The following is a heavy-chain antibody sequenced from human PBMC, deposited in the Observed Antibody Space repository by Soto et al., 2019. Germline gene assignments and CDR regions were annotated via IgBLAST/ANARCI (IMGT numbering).Heavy chain of an antibody. CDR3: APSGGSGSYLGYNWFDP. CDR2: IWYDGSNK. CDR1: GFTLSSYG. D-gene: IGHD3-10*01. Sequence: GGYLSLSCAASGFTLSSYGMHWVRQAPGKGLEWVAVIWYDGSNKYYADSVKGRFTISRDNSKNTLYLQMNSLRAEDTAVYYCAPSGGSGSYLGYNWFDPWGQRTLVTVSS. V-gene: IGHV3-33*01. J-gene: IGHJ5*02.